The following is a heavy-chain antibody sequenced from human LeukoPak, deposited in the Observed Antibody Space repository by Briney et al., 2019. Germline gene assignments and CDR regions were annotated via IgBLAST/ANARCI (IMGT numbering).Heavy chain of an antibody. CDR2: ISGAGGST. V-gene: IGHV3-23*01. J-gene: IGHJ4*02. CDR1: GFTFSNSA. CDR3: AKHRETYGDSCLDDY. Sequence: GGSLRLSCAASGFTFSNSAISWVRQAPGKGLEWVSGISGAGGSTYYADSVKGRFTISRDNSKNTLYLQTNSLRAEDTAIYYCAKHRETYGDSCLDDYWGQGTLVTVSS. D-gene: IGHD4-17*01.